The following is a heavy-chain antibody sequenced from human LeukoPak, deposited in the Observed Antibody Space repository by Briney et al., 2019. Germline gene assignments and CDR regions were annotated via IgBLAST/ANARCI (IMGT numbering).Heavy chain of an antibody. V-gene: IGHV3-13*01. CDR3: VREARGYHYTYFDY. D-gene: IGHD5-18*01. Sequence: GGSLRLSCTASGFTLGSHDMHWVRQIPGEGLEWVAAVSSGFHAFFADSVQGRFTVSREDARNSLYLQMNSLRAGDTAVYYCVREARGYHYTYFDYWGQGTLVTVSS. CDR2: VSSGFHA. J-gene: IGHJ4*02. CDR1: GFTLGSHD.